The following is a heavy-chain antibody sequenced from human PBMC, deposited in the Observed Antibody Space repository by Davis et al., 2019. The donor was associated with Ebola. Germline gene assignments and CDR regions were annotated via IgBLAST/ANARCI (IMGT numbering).Heavy chain of an antibody. V-gene: IGHV4-38-2*02. CDR3: ARDREGETFFDY. CDR1: GHSMSSGYY. CDR2: IYHSGST. D-gene: IGHD3-16*01. J-gene: IGHJ4*02. Sequence: MPSETLSLTCTVSGHSMSSGYYWGWIRQPPGKGLEWIGSIYHSGSTYYNPSLKSRVTISIDTSRNQFSLKVSAVTAADTAVYYCARDREGETFFDYWGQGTLVTVSS.